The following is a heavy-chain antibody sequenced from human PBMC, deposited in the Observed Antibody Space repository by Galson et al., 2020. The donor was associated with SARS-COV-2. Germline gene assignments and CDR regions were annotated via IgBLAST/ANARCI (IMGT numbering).Heavy chain of an antibody. J-gene: IGHJ5*02. CDR1: GGSISSSSYY. Sequence: ASETLSLTCTVSGGSISSSSYYWGWIRQPPGKGLEWIGSIYYSGSTCYNPSLKSRVTISVDTSKNQFSLKLSSVTAADTAVYYCAGANVLLWFGEGDNWFDPWGQGTLVTVSS. V-gene: IGHV4-39*07. D-gene: IGHD3-10*01. CDR3: AGANVLLWFGEGDNWFDP. CDR2: IYYSGST.